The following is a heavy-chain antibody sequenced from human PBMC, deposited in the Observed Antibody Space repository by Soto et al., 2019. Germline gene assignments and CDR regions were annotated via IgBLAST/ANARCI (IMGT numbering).Heavy chain of an antibody. Sequence: EVQLVESGGGLVQPGGSLRLSCAASGFTFSDHYMDWVRQAPGKGLEWVGRTRNKANSYTTEYAASVKGRFTISRDDSKNSLYLQMNSLKTEDTAVYYCATMYYYGSGVEIYWGQGTLVTVSS. CDR1: GFTFSDHY. V-gene: IGHV3-72*01. D-gene: IGHD3-10*01. CDR2: TRNKANSYTT. CDR3: ATMYYYGSGVEIY. J-gene: IGHJ4*02.